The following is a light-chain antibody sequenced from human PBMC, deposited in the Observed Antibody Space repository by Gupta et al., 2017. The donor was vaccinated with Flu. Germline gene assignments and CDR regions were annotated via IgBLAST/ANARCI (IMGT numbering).Light chain of an antibody. CDR1: QGISRY. CDR2: AAS. CDR3: QQTYTPPRP. Sequence: DIPITQSPSSLSASVGDSVTITCRASQGISRYFNWYQQKPGKAPKLLIYAASTLQTGVPARFSGTGSGTDFTLTISSLQPEDAGTYYCQQTYTPPRPFGQGTRVQIK. J-gene: IGKJ2*01. V-gene: IGKV1-39*01.